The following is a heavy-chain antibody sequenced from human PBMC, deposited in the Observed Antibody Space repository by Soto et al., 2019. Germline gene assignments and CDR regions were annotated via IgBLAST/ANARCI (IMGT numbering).Heavy chain of an antibody. J-gene: IGHJ3*02. V-gene: IGHV3-30*03. CDR3: VADYVATDTFDI. CDR2: ISYDGNNK. D-gene: IGHD3-10*02. CDR1: GFTFSSYA. Sequence: GGSLRLSCAASGFTFSSYAMSWVRQAPGKGLEWAAVISYDGNNKYYAESVKGRFTISRDTSKNTLYLQMNSLRPEDTAVYYCVADYVATDTFDIWGRGTMVTVSS.